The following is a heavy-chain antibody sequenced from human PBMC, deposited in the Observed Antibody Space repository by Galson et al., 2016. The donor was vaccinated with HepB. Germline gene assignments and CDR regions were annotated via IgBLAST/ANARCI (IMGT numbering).Heavy chain of an antibody. Sequence: LRLSCAASGFRFSSSSMTWVRLAPGKGLSWVSTISGSDDSTYYADSVKGRFRISRDNSKNTLYLQMNSLKAEDTAVYYCAKDVGHNVWGTYRPYAMDVRGQGTTVTVSS. J-gene: IGHJ6*02. CDR2: ISGSDDST. D-gene: IGHD3-16*02. CDR1: GFRFSSSS. V-gene: IGHV3-23*01. CDR3: AKDVGHNVWGTYRPYAMDV.